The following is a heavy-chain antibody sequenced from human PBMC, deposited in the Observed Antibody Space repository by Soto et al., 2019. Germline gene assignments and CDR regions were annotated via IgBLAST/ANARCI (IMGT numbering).Heavy chain of an antibody. D-gene: IGHD3-10*01. CDR3: VVGVRGAINISPDVFDI. CDR2: VYHSGSI. CDR1: GGSISGSNYY. J-gene: IGHJ3*02. V-gene: IGHV4-39*01. Sequence: PSETLSLTCLVSGGSISGSNYYWGWIRQPPGKGLEWIGSVYHSGSIYYNPSLKSRVTIFVDTPKNQFSLKLTSVIAADTAVYYCVVGVRGAINISPDVFDIWGKGTRVTVSS.